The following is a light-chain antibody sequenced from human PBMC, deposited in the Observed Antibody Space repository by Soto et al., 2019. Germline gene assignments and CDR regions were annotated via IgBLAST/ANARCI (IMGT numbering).Light chain of an antibody. V-gene: IGKV1-8*01. CDR2: AAS. Sequence: AIRMTQSPSSVSVSTGDRVTITCRASQDISSYLAWYQQRPGKAPKFLIYAASTLESGVPSRFSGSGSGTEFTLTISSLQSEDFATYDCQNYYTCPQTFGQGAKVDIK. CDR3: QNYYTCPQT. CDR1: QDISSY. J-gene: IGKJ1*01.